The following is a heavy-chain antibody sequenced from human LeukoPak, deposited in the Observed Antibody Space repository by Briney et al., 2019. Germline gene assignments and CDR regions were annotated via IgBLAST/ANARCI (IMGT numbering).Heavy chain of an antibody. CDR2: IIPIFGTA. D-gene: IGHD3-22*01. Sequence: SVKVSCKASGGTFSSYAISWVRQAPGHGLEWMGGIIPIFGTANYAQKFQGRVTITTDESTSTAYMELSSLRSEDTAVYYCARDRYDSSGYYYYYYYMDVWGKGTTVTVSS. V-gene: IGHV1-69*05. CDR1: GGTFSSYA. CDR3: ARDRYDSSGYYYYYYYMDV. J-gene: IGHJ6*03.